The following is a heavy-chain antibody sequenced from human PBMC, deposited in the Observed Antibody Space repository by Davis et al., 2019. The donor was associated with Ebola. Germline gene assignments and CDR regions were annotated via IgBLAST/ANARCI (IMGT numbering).Heavy chain of an antibody. CDR3: ARWGLGVTPNWYFDL. V-gene: IGHV1-46*01. CDR1: GYTFTDYY. CDR2: IAPSGDFT. J-gene: IGHJ2*01. D-gene: IGHD2-21*02. Sequence: ASVKVSCKASGYTFTDYYMNWVRQAPGQGLEWMGIIAPSGDFTRFAPKFQGRITLTTDTSTNTVYMELTSLKSEDTAVYYCARWGLGVTPNWYFDLWGRGTLVSVS.